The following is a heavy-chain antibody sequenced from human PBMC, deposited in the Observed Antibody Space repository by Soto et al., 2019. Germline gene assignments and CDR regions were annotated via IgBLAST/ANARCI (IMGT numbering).Heavy chain of an antibody. D-gene: IGHD4-17*01. CDR2: ISSNGDST. Sequence: WASVKVSCKASGYTFTSYAMHWVRQAPGKGLEYVSGISSNGDSTYYADSVKGRFTISRDNSKNTLYLQMSSLRAVDTAVYYCVHPRSTVQIPPTWGQGTLVTVSS. J-gene: IGHJ5*02. V-gene: IGHV3-64D*06. CDR3: VHPRSTVQIPPT. CDR1: GYTFTSYA.